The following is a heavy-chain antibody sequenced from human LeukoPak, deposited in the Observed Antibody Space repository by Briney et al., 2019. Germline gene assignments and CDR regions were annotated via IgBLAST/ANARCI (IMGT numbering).Heavy chain of an antibody. V-gene: IGHV3-21*01. CDR3: PSGMDVLLWFGETDY. D-gene: IGHD3-10*01. CDR1: GFSFSSPG. CDR2: VNGESTFK. Sequence: GGSLRLSCTASGFSFSSPGMNWVRQAPGKGLEWVSSVNGESTFKVYADSVKGRFTISRDHAKNSLSLQMNSLRAEDTAVYYCPSGMDVLLWFGETDYWGHGTLVTVSS. J-gene: IGHJ4*01.